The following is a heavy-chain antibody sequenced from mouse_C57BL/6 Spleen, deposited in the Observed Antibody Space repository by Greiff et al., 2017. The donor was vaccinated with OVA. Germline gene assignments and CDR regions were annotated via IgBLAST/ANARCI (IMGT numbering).Heavy chain of an antibody. CDR1: GFTFSDYG. V-gene: IGHV5-17*01. J-gene: IGHJ3*01. CDR3: ARRDYYGSSPFAY. D-gene: IGHD1-1*01. Sequence: EVKLEESGGGLVKPGGSLKLSCAASGFTFSDYGMHWVRQAPEKGLEWVAYISSGSSTIYYADTVKGRFTISRDNAKNTLFLQMTSLRSEDTAMYYCARRDYYGSSPFAYWGQGTLVTVSA. CDR2: ISSGSSTI.